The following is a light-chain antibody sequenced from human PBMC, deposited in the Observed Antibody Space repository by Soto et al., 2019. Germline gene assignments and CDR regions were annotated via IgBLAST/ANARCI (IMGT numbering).Light chain of an antibody. CDR1: SSDVGGYNY. V-gene: IGLV2-14*01. CDR3: SSYTSSSLPV. J-gene: IGLJ2*01. Sequence: QSALTQPASVSGSPGQSITISCTGTSSDVGGYNYVSWYQQHPGKAPKLMIYEVSNRPSGVSNCFSGSKSGNTASLTISGLQAEDEADYYCSSYTSSSLPVFGGGTQLTVL. CDR2: EVS.